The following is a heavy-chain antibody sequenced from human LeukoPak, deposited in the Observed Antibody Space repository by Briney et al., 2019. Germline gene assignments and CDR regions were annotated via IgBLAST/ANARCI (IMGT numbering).Heavy chain of an antibody. J-gene: IGHJ4*02. CDR3: ANAVIAVAGTGHYDY. Sequence: GGSLRLSCAASGFTLGNYAMHWVRQAPGKGLEWVSGISWNSGTKDYADSVKGRFTISRDNAKNSLYLQMNSLRAEDTALYYCANAVIAVAGTGHYDYWGQGTLVTVSS. CDR1: GFTLGNYA. D-gene: IGHD6-19*01. V-gene: IGHV3-9*01. CDR2: ISWNSGTK.